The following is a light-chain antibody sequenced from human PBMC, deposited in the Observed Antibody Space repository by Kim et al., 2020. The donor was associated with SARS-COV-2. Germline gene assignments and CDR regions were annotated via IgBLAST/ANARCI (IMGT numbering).Light chain of an antibody. CDR1: INNH. V-gene: IGKV1-16*01. J-gene: IGKJ4*01. Sequence: INNHLAWFQQKSGKAPKSLIYAASTLQGGVPSRFSGSGFGTYFTLTISSLQPEDFATYYCQQYSTFPLTFGGGTKVDIK. CDR2: AAS. CDR3: QQYSTFPLT.